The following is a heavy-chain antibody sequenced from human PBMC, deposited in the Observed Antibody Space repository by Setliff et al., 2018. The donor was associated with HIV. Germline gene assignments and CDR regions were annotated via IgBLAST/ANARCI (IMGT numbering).Heavy chain of an antibody. Sequence: PSETLSLTCTVSGGSISSYYWSWIRQPPGKGLEWIGYIYTSGSTNYNPSLKSRVTISVDTSKNQFSLKLSSVTAADTAVYYCATEGRRDGYNPGFDYWGQGTLVTVSS. CDR3: ATEGRRDGYNPGFDY. V-gene: IGHV4-4*08. D-gene: IGHD5-12*01. J-gene: IGHJ4*02. CDR1: GGSISSYY. CDR2: IYTSGST.